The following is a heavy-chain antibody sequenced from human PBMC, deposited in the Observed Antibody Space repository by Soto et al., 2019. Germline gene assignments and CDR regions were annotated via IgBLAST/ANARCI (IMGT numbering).Heavy chain of an antibody. Sequence: EVQLLESGGGLVQPGGSLRLSCAASGFTFSSYAMSWVRQAPGKGLEWVSAISGSGGSTYYADSVKVRFTISRDNSKNTLYLQMNSLRAEETAVDYCAKEETYYYDRSGYYYARPRGYLDHWGQGILVTVSS. CDR3: AKEETYYYDRSGYYYARPRGYLDH. D-gene: IGHD3-22*01. J-gene: IGHJ4*02. V-gene: IGHV3-23*01. CDR1: GFTFSSYA. CDR2: ISGSGGST.